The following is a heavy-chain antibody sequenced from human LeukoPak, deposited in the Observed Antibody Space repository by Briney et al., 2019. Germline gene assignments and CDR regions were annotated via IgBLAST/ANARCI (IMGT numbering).Heavy chain of an antibody. Sequence: SETLSLTCAVYGGSFSGYYWSWIRQPPGKGLEWIGEINHSGSTNYNPSLKSRVTISVDTSKNQFSLKLSSVTAADTAVYYCASRHVLFDYWGQGTLVTVSS. V-gene: IGHV4-34*01. CDR3: ASRHVLFDY. CDR2: INHSGST. CDR1: GGSFSGYY. J-gene: IGHJ4*02.